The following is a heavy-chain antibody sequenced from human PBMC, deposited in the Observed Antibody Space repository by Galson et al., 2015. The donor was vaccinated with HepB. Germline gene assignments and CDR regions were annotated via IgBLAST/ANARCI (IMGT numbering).Heavy chain of an antibody. D-gene: IGHD3-22*01. CDR2: IWYDGSNK. CDR3: ASDGSITMIVVPFDY. CDR1: GFTFSSYG. Sequence: SLRLSCAASGFTFSSYGMHWVRQAPGKGLEWVAVIWYDGSNKYYADSVRGRFTISRDNSKNTLYLQMNSLRAEDTAVYYCASDGSITMIVVPFDYWGQGTLVTVSS. V-gene: IGHV3-33*08. J-gene: IGHJ4*02.